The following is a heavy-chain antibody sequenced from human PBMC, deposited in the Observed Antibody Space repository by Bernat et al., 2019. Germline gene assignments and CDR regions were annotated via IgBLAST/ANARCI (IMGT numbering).Heavy chain of an antibody. D-gene: IGHD3-10*01. CDR1: GFTFSSYG. CDR2: IWYDGSNK. J-gene: IGHJ4*02. Sequence: QVQLVESGGGVVQPGRSLRLSCAASGFTFSSYGMHWVRQAPGKGLEWVAVIWYDGSNKYYADSVKGRFTISRDNSKNTLYLQMNSLRAEDTAVYYCAREGLLLPGYYFDYWGQGTLVTVSS. V-gene: IGHV3-33*01. CDR3: AREGLLLPGYYFDY.